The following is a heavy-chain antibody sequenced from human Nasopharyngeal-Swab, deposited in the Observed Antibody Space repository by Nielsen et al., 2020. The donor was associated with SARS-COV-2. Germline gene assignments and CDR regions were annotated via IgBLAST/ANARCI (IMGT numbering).Heavy chain of an antibody. CDR3: ARRELYSSRNWFDP. CDR2: IYPGDSDT. Sequence: GGALKISWKGSGYSFTSYWIGWVRQMPGKGLEWMGIIYPGDSDTRYSPSFQGQVAISADKSISTAYLQWSSLKASDTAMYYCARRELYSSRNWFDPWGQGTLVTVSS. D-gene: IGHD6-13*01. CDR1: GYSFTSYW. J-gene: IGHJ5*02. V-gene: IGHV5-51*01.